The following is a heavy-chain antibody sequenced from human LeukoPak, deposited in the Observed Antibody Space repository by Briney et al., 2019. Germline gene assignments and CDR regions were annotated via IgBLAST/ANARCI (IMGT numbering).Heavy chain of an antibody. CDR2: KNPNSGNT. Sequence: GASVKVSCKASGYTFTSYDINWVRQATGQGLEWMGWKNPNSGNTNYAQKLQGRVTMTTDTSTSTAYMELRSLRSDDTAVYYCARVKNQYYYGSGSYYNRIIDYWGQGTLVTVSS. J-gene: IGHJ4*02. D-gene: IGHD3-10*01. CDR3: ARVKNQYYYGSGSYYNRIIDY. CDR1: GYTFTSYD. V-gene: IGHV1-18*01.